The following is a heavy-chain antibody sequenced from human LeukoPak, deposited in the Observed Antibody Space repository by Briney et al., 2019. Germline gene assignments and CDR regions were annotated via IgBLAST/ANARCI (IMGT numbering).Heavy chain of an antibody. D-gene: IGHD1-26*01. V-gene: IGHV3-20*04. CDR2: LNWNGGST. Sequence: SGGSLSLLCAASGLTFYSYGMIGVRHAPGKALVCVSGLNWNGGSTGYADSLQGRFTISRDNAKNSLYLQMTSLRAEDTALYYCARTRSSGGYSGADYGGQGTLVTVSS. CDR1: GLTFYSYG. J-gene: IGHJ4*02. CDR3: ARTRSSGGYSGADY.